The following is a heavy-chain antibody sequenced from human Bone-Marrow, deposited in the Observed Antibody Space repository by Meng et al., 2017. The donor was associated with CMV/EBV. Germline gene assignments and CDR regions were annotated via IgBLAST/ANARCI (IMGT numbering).Heavy chain of an antibody. CDR1: GYTFTSYY. CDR2: INPSGGST. V-gene: IGHV1-46*01. J-gene: IGHJ6*02. D-gene: IGHD3-16*01. CDR3: ARRGGRRYRYDYTSGEDDDYFYGMDV. Sequence: ASVKVSCKASGYTFTSYYMHWVRQAPGQGLEWMGIINPSGGSTSYAPKFQGRVTITADKSTSTAYMELTSLRSEDTAVYYWARRGGRRYRYDYTSGEDDDYFYGMDVWGQGTTVTVSS.